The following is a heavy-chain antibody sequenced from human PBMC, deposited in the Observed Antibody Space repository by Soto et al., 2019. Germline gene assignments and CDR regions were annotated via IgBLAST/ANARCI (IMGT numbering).Heavy chain of an antibody. Sequence: PSETLSLTCTVSGGSISSGDYYWSWIRQPPGKGLEWIGYIYYSGSTYYNPSLKSRVTISVDTSKNQFSLKLSSVTAADTAMYYCARSYCSSTSCFVGWFDPWGQGTLVTVSS. CDR3: ARSYCSSTSCFVGWFDP. V-gene: IGHV4-30-4*01. CDR2: IYYSGST. CDR1: GGSISSGDYY. D-gene: IGHD2-2*01. J-gene: IGHJ5*02.